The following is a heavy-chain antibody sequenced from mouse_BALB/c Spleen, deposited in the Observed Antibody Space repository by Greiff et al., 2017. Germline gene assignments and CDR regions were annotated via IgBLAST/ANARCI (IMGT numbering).Heavy chain of an antibody. V-gene: IGHV5-6-4*01. D-gene: IGHD2-4*01. Sequence: EVQLVESGGGLVKPGGSLKLSCAASGFTFSSYTMSWVRQTPEKRLEWVATISSGGSYTYYPDSVKGRFTISRDNAKNTLYLQMSSLKSEDTAMYYCTREAYDYDWYFDVWGAGTTVTVSS. CDR3: TREAYDYDWYFDV. CDR1: GFTFSSYT. CDR2: ISSGGSYT. J-gene: IGHJ1*01.